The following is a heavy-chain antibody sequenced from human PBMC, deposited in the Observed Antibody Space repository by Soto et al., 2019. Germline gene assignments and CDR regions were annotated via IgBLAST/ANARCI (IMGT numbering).Heavy chain of an antibody. CDR3: TRGPRPISTGTGAY. CDR2: IYNDGTYS. V-gene: IGHV3-74*01. D-gene: IGHD3-10*01. CDR1: GFIFKMYW. J-gene: IGHJ4*02. Sequence: GGSLRLSCAASGFIFKMYWMHWVRQSPGKGLVWISRIYNDGTYSDYADSVRGRFTISRDNVSDTLYLQMNNLRAEDSGLYYCTRGPRPISTGTGAYWGQGTQVTVSS.